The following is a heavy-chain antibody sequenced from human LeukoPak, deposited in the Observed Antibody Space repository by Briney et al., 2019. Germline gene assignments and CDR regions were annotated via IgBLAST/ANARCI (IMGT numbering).Heavy chain of an antibody. Sequence: GGSLRLSCAASGFTSSSYSMNWVRQAPGKGLEWVSCISSSSSYIYNADSVKGRFTISRDNAKNSLYLQMNSLRVEDTAVYYCARAHNWKYGTFDYWGQGTLVTVSS. V-gene: IGHV3-21*01. D-gene: IGHD1-20*01. J-gene: IGHJ4*02. CDR1: GFTSSSYS. CDR3: ARAHNWKYGTFDY. CDR2: ISSSSSYI.